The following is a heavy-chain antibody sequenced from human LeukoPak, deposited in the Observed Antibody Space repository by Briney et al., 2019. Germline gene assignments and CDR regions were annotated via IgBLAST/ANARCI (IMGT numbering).Heavy chain of an antibody. CDR1: GGSISNYY. CDR2: IYYSGRT. V-gene: IGHV4-59*01. Sequence: RTSETLSLTCFVSGGSISNYYWSWIRQPPGKGLEYIGYIYYSGRTDYNPSLKSRVTISVDTSKNQFSLKLSSVTAADTAVYYCARYSSSSTYLDYWGQGTLVTVSS. D-gene: IGHD6-6*01. J-gene: IGHJ4*02. CDR3: ARYSSSSTYLDY.